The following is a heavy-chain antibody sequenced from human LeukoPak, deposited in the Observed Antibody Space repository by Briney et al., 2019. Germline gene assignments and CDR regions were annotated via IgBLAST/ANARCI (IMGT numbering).Heavy chain of an antibody. J-gene: IGHJ4*02. CDR1: GGSISSGGYY. D-gene: IGHD3-10*01. V-gene: IGHV4-30-4*08. CDR3: ARVDWFGAGSYYFNY. CDR2: IFYSGSA. Sequence: SQTLSLTCTVSGGSISSGGYYWSWIRQPPGKGLEWIAYIFYSGSAYYNPSLQSRVTISVDTSKNQFSLKLTSVTAADTAVYYCARVDWFGAGSYYFNYWSRGTLVTVSS.